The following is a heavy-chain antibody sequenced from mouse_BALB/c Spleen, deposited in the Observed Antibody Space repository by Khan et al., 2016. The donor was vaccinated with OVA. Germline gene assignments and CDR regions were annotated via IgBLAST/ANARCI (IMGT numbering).Heavy chain of an antibody. Sequence: VQLQESGAEPARPGASVKMSCTASGYTFTSNTMHWVKQRPGQGLEWIGYINPRSGYTNYNQKFNDKATLTADKSSSTAYMQLSSLTSEDSAVYYGARRTTAYAMDYWGQGTSVTVSS. CDR2: INPRSGYT. V-gene: IGHV1-4*01. CDR1: GYTFTSNT. CDR3: ARRTTAYAMDY. D-gene: IGHD1-2*01. J-gene: IGHJ4*01.